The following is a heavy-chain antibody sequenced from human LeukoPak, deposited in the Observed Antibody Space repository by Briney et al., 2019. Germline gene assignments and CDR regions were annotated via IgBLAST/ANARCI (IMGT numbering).Heavy chain of an antibody. D-gene: IGHD5-24*01. V-gene: IGHV1-18*01. CDR2: ISAYNGNT. J-gene: IGHJ4*02. CDR3: AREHRWPQSLYYFDY. Sequence: GASVKVSRKASGYSFTSYGISRVRQAPGQGLEWMGWISAYNGNTNYAQKLQGRVTMTTDTSTSTAYMELKSLRSDDTAVYYYAREHRWPQSLYYFDYWGQGTLVTVSS. CDR1: GYSFTSYG.